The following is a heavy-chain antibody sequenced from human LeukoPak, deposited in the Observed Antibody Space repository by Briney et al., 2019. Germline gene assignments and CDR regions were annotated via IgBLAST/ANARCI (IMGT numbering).Heavy chain of an antibody. Sequence: GGSLRLSCAASGFTFSSYSMNWVRQAPGKGLEWVSYISTGSSSTIYNADSVKGRFTISRDNAKNSLYLQMNSLRAEDTAVYYCAREYSSSSGRAFDIWGQGTMATVSS. CDR2: ISTGSSSTI. J-gene: IGHJ3*02. CDR3: AREYSSSSGRAFDI. CDR1: GFTFSSYS. V-gene: IGHV3-48*01. D-gene: IGHD6-19*01.